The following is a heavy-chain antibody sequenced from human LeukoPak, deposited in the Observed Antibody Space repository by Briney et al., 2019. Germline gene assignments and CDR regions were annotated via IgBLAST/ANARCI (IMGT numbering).Heavy chain of an antibody. D-gene: IGHD6-19*01. CDR3: ARGRAVAGTQDFDY. J-gene: IGHJ4*02. V-gene: IGHV1-2*04. Sequence: ASVKVSCKASGYTFTGYYMHWVRQAPGQGLEWMGWINPNSGGTNYAQKFQGWVTMTRDTSISTAYMELSRLRSDDTAVYYCARGRAVAGTQDFDYWGQGTLVTVSS. CDR2: INPNSGGT. CDR1: GYTFTGYY.